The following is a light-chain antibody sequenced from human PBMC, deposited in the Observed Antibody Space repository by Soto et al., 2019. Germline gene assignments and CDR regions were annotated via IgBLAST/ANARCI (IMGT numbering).Light chain of an antibody. Sequence: SALTHPASGSVFPRGAFTIPCKRTSRDVGSYNLVSWYQQHPGKAPKLMIYEDIKRPSGVSNRFSGSKSGNTASLTISGLQAEDEADYYCCSYAGSSTYVFGNGTKVTVL. J-gene: IGLJ1*01. CDR2: EDI. CDR3: CSYAGSSTYV. V-gene: IGLV2-23*01. CDR1: SRDVGSYNL.